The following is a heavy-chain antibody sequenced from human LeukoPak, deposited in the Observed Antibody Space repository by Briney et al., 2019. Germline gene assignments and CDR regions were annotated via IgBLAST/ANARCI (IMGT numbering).Heavy chain of an antibody. J-gene: IGHJ5*02. D-gene: IGHD3-22*01. CDR1: GFSFSTYT. CDR2: ITSSSSFT. Sequence: GGSLRLSCAASGFSFSTYTMSWVRQAPGKGLDWIASITSSSSFTYYADSVKGRFTISRDNAKNSLYLQMNSLTLDDTAVYYCARSVGSYYGDLWGQGTLVTVSS. V-gene: IGHV3-21*01. CDR3: ARSVGSYYGDL.